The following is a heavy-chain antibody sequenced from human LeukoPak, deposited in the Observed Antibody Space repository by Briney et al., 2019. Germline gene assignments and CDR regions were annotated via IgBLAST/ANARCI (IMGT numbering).Heavy chain of an antibody. CDR1: GFTFTNYW. V-gene: IGHV3-7*01. Sequence: GGSLRLSCAASGFTFTNYWMIWVRQAPGKGLEWVANIKQDGSDKYYVDSVKGRFTISRDNANNSLYLQMSSLRAEDTAVYFCARRPYSDTSGRLSDVWGQGTTVTVSS. J-gene: IGHJ6*02. D-gene: IGHD3-22*01. CDR2: IKQDGSDK. CDR3: ARRPYSDTSGRLSDV.